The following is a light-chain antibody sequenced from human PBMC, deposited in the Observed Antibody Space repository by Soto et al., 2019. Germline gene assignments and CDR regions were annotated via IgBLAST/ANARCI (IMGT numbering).Light chain of an antibody. J-gene: IGLJ3*02. CDR3: CSFTANNTWV. Sequence: QSVLTQAASVSGSPGQSITMSCTGTSSDIGSYNYVSWYQQHPDKAPKLMIYEVTNRPSGVSYRFSGSKSGNTASLTISGLQAEDEADYYCCSFTANNTWVFGGGTKLTVL. CDR2: EVT. V-gene: IGLV2-14*01. CDR1: SSDIGSYNY.